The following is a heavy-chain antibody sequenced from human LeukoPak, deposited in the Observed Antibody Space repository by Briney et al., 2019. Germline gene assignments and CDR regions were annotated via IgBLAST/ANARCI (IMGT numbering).Heavy chain of an antibody. CDR2: IYYSGST. V-gene: IGHV4-59*01. CDR1: GCSISSYY. CDR3: ARGVYSSSWPFDY. D-gene: IGHD6-13*01. Sequence: SETLSLTCTVSGCSISSYYWSWIRQPPGKGLEWIGYIYYSGSTNYNPSLKSRVTISVDTSKNQFSPKLSSVTAADTAVYYCARGVYSSSWPFDYWGQGTLVTVSS. J-gene: IGHJ4*02.